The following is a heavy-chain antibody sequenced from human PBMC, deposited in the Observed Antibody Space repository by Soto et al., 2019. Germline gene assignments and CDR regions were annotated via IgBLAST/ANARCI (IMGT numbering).Heavy chain of an antibody. V-gene: IGHV3-33*01. CDR3: ARGTPYYDFWSGYYMNYVRATYYYGMDV. CDR1: GFTFSSYG. CDR2: IWYDGSNK. J-gene: IGHJ6*02. Sequence: PGGSLRLSCAASGFTFSSYGMHWVRQAPGKGLEWVAVIWYDGSNKYYADSVKGRFTISRDNSKNTLYLQMNSLRAEDTAVYYCARGTPYYDFWSGYYMNYVRATYYYGMDVWGQGTTVTVSS. D-gene: IGHD3-3*01.